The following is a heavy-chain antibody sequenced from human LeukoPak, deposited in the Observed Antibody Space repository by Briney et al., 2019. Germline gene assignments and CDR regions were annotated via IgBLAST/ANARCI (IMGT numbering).Heavy chain of an antibody. CDR1: GFTVSSNY. CDR3: AKDQSDIAAAGGVYY. CDR2: IYSGGST. D-gene: IGHD6-13*01. Sequence: GGSLRLSCAASGFTVSSNYMSWVRQAPGKGLEWVSVIYSGGSTYYADSVKGRFTISRDNSKNTLYLQMNSLRAEDTAVYYCAKDQSDIAAAGGVYYWGQGTLVTASS. V-gene: IGHV3-53*01. J-gene: IGHJ4*02.